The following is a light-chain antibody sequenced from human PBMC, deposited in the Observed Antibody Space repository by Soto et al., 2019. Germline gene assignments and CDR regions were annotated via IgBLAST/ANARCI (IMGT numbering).Light chain of an antibody. CDR3: QQYNSYRT. V-gene: IGKV1-5*01. J-gene: IGKJ2*01. CDR2: DAS. Sequence: DIQMTQSPSTLSASVGDRVTITCRASKSISSWLAWYQQKPGKAPKLLIYDASSLESGVPSRFSGSGSGTEFTLTISSLQPDDFATYYCQQYNSYRTFGQGTKLEIK. CDR1: KSISSW.